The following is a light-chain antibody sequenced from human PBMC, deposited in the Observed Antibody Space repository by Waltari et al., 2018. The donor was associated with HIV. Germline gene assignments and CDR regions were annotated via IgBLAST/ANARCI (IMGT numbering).Light chain of an antibody. V-gene: IGKV1-5*03. J-gene: IGKJ1*01. CDR2: KAS. Sequence: DIQMTQSPSTLSASVGDRVTITCRASQSVSSWLAWFQQKPGKAPKLLIYKASTVESGVPSRFSGSGYGTEFTLTINNLQPDDFATYYCQHFSAYSPWTFGQGTKVEV. CDR3: QHFSAYSPWT. CDR1: QSVSSW.